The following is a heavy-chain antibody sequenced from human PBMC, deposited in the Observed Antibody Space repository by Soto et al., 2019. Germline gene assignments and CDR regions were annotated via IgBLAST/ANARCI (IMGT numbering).Heavy chain of an antibody. V-gene: IGHV1-46*03. J-gene: IGHJ5*02. CDR2: ISPSGGST. Sequence: QVHLVQSGAEVKKPGASVKVSCKASGYTFTSDYIHWVRQAPGQGLEWMGKISPSGGSTSYAQKFQGRVPMTMDTSTSTVYMELSSLRSEDTAVYYCGREEKGLLSWVWPQPNSPKWFVPWGQGTLVTVSS. CDR1: GYTFTSDY. D-gene: IGHD3-10*01. CDR3: GREEKGLLSWVWPQPNSPKWFVP.